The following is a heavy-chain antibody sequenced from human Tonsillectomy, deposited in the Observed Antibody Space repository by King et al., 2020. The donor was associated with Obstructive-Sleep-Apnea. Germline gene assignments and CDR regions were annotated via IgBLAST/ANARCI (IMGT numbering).Heavy chain of an antibody. V-gene: IGHV3-73*01. J-gene: IGHJ6*02. Sequence: VQLVESGGGLVQPGGSLKLSCAASGFTFSVSAMHWVRQASGKGLEWVGRIRSKSNNYATVYAASVKGRFTISRDDSKNTAYLQMNSLKTEDTAVYYCTRRSEAAATGMDVWGQGTTVIVSS. CDR3: TRRSEAAATGMDV. CDR1: GFTFSVSA. D-gene: IGHD6-13*01. CDR2: IRSKSNNYAT.